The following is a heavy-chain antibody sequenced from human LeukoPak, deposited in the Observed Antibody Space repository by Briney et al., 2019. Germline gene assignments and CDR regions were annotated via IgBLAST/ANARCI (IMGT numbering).Heavy chain of an antibody. CDR3: ARLDSGYDWDYFDY. V-gene: IGHV4-39*07. J-gene: IGHJ4*02. CDR2: IYYSGST. D-gene: IGHD5-12*01. Sequence: SETLSLTCTVSGGSISSSSYYWGWIRQPPGKGLEWIGSIYYSGSTYYNPSLKSRVTMSVDTSKNQFSLKLSSVTAADTAVYYCARLDSGYDWDYFDYWGQGTLVTVSS. CDR1: GGSISSSSYY.